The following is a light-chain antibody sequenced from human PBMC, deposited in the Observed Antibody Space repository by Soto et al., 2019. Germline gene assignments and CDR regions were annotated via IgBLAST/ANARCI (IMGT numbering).Light chain of an antibody. CDR2: GNS. CDR3: QSYDSCLSGSVV. Sequence: QSVLTQPPSVSGAPGQRVTISCTGSSSNIGAGYDVHWYQQLPGTAPKLLIYGNSNRPSGVPDRFSGSKSGTSASLAITGLQAEDEADYYCQSYDSCLSGSVVFGGRTKVTVL. CDR1: SSNIGAGYD. J-gene: IGLJ2*01. V-gene: IGLV1-40*01.